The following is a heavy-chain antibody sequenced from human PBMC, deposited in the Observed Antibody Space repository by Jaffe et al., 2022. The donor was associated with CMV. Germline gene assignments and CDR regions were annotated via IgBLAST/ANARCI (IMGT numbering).Heavy chain of an antibody. J-gene: IGHJ5*02. CDR2: IYHTGST. Sequence: QLQLQESGPGLVKPSEPLSLTCTVSGDSVNSTDYYWAWIRLPPGKGLEWIGFIYHTGSTYYNPSLKSRVTISVDTSKNQFSLRLSSVTAADTAVYHCARLNWWRGKNWFDPWGQGTLVTVSS. CDR1: GDSVNSTDYY. CDR3: ARLNWWRGKNWFDP. D-gene: IGHD2-8*02. V-gene: IGHV4-39*01.